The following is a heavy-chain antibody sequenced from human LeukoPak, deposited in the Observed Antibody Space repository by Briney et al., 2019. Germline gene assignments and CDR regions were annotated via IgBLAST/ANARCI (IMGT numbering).Heavy chain of an antibody. CDR3: ARDYGGTQPYYYGMDV. J-gene: IGHJ6*02. V-gene: IGHV4-59*12. D-gene: IGHD4-17*01. CDR1: GGSISGYY. CDR2: IYYSGGT. Sequence: PSETLSLTCTVSGGSISGYYWSWIRQPPGKGLEWIGYIYYSGGTNYNPSLKSRVTISVDTSKNQFSLKLSSVTAADTAVYYCARDYGGTQPYYYGMDVWGQGTTVTVSS.